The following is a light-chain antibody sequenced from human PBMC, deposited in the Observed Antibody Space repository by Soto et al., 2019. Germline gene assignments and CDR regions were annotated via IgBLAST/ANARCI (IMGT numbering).Light chain of an antibody. V-gene: IGKV1-5*03. CDR1: QSIRSW. Sequence: DIQMTQSPSTLSASVGDRVTITCRASQSIRSWLAWYQQKPGKAPKALIYKASTLESGVPSRFSGSGSGTEFTLTISSLQPDDFATYYCEQYYIYPKTFGQGTRVEI. CDR3: EQYYIYPKT. CDR2: KAS. J-gene: IGKJ1*01.